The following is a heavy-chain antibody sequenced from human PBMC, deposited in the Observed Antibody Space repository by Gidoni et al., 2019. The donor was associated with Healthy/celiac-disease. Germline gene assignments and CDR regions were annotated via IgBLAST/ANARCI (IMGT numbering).Heavy chain of an antibody. D-gene: IGHD2-2*01. J-gene: IGHJ6*02. CDR2: LDPEEGET. CDR1: GYTLTELS. Sequence: QVQLVQSGAEVTKPGASGKVSCKVAGYTLTELSMHWVRQAPGKGLEWMGGLDPEEGETIYAQKFQGRVTMTEDTSTDTAYMELSSLRSEDTAVYYCATTKSPIVVVPGMDYYYYYGMDVWGQGTTVTVSS. CDR3: ATTKSPIVVVPGMDYYYYYGMDV. V-gene: IGHV1-24*01.